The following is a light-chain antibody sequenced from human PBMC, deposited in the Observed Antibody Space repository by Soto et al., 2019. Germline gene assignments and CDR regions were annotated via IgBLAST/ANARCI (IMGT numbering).Light chain of an antibody. CDR3: QQYYSIMYT. J-gene: IGKJ2*01. V-gene: IGKV4-1*01. CDR1: QSVLYSSNNKNY. Sequence: DIVMTQSPDSLAVSLGERATINCKSSQSVLYSSNNKNYLAWYQQKPGQPPKLLIYWASTRESGVPDRFSGSGSGTDFTLTISSLQAEDVAFYYCQQYYSIMYTFGQGTKLEIK. CDR2: WAS.